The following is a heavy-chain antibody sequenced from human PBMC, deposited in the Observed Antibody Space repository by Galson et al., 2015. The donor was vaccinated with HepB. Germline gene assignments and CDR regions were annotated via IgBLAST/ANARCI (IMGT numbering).Heavy chain of an antibody. CDR3: AGSGYSYLHFDY. J-gene: IGHJ4*02. CDR2: INAGNGNT. Sequence: SVKVSCKASGYTFTSYAMHWVRQAPGQRLGWMGWINAGNGNTKYSQKFQGRVTITRDTSASTAYMELSSPRSEDTAVYYGAGSGYSYLHFDYWGQGTLVTVSS. CDR1: GYTFTSYA. D-gene: IGHD5-18*01. V-gene: IGHV1-3*01.